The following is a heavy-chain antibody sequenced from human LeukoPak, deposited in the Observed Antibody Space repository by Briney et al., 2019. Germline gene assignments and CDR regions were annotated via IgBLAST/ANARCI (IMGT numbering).Heavy chain of an antibody. CDR3: SRGVEY. J-gene: IGHJ4*02. CDR2: IYSGGST. Sequence: FTVSXXXXXXVXXXPGKGLELVSVIYSGGSTYYADSVKGRFTISRDTSKNTLYLQMNSLRAEDTALYYCSRGVEYWGQGTLVTVSS. CDR1: FTVSXXX. V-gene: IGHV3-53*01.